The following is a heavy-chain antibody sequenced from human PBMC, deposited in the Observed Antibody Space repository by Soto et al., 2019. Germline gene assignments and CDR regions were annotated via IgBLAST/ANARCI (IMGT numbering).Heavy chain of an antibody. J-gene: IGHJ4*02. CDR1: GYTFTSYA. V-gene: IGHV1-3*01. D-gene: IGHD2-21*02. CDR3: ARSIVVVTAADY. Sequence: QVQLVQSGAEVKKPGASVKVSCKASGYTFTSYAMHWVRQAPGQRLEGMGWINAGNGNTKYSQKFQGRVTITRDTSASTAYMERSSLRSEDTAVYYCARSIVVVTAADYWGQGTLVTVSS. CDR2: INAGNGNT.